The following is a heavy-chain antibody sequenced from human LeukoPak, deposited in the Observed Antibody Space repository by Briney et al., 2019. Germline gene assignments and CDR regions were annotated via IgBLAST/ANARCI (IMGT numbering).Heavy chain of an antibody. D-gene: IGHD6-13*01. V-gene: IGHV3-30*04. Sequence: PGGSLRLFCAASGFTFSSYAMHWVRQAPGKGLEWVAVISYDGSNKYYADSVKGRFTISRDNSKNTLYLQMNSLRAEDTAVYYCARSLNGGIAAAVDYWGQGTLVTVSS. J-gene: IGHJ4*02. CDR3: ARSLNGGIAAAVDY. CDR1: GFTFSSYA. CDR2: ISYDGSNK.